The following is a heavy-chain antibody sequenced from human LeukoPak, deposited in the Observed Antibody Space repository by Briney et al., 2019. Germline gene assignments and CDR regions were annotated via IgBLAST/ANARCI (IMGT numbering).Heavy chain of an antibody. CDR3: ARDSRRYYYYYGMDV. D-gene: IGHD1-26*01. CDR2: MNPNSGNT. V-gene: IGHV1-8*01. J-gene: IGHJ6*02. Sequence: ASVKVSCKASGYTFTSYDINWVRQATGQGLEWMGWMNPNSGNTGYAQKFQGRVTMTRNTSISTAYMELSSLRSDDTAVYYCARDSRRYYYYYGMDVWGQGTTVTVSS. CDR1: GYTFTSYD.